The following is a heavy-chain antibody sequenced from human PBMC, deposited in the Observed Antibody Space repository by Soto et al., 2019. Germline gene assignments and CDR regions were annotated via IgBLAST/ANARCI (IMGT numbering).Heavy chain of an antibody. CDR3: ARERVEATRLEDYYYCGRDV. CDR1: GGSVSSGSYY. V-gene: IGHV4-61*01. Sequence: QVQLQESGPGLVKPSETLSLTCTVSGGSVSSGSYYWSWIRQPPGKGLEWIGYNYYSGSTNYNPSLRIRVTISVESSNNQFSLKLSCVAAAETAVYYCARERVEATRLEDYYYCGRDVWGQGTTVTVSS. J-gene: IGHJ6*02. D-gene: IGHD1-26*01. CDR2: NYYSGST.